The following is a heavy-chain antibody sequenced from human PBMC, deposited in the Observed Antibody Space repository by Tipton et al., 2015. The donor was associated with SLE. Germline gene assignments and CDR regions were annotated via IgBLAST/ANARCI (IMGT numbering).Heavy chain of an antibody. CDR3: ARGIMGDHDY. Sequence: TLSLTCAVYGGSFSNYYWSWIRQPPGKGLEWLGEINHSGSTKYNPSLKSRLTIDTSKNQLSLTLTSVTAADTAVYFCARGIMGDHDYWGQGTLVTVSS. J-gene: IGHJ4*02. D-gene: IGHD3-16*01. CDR1: GGSFSNYY. V-gene: IGHV4-34*01. CDR2: INHSGST.